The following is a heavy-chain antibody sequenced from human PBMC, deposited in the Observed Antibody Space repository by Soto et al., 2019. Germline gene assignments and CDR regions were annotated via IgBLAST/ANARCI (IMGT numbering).Heavy chain of an antibody. CDR1: GFTVSSNY. V-gene: IGHV3-53*02. D-gene: IGHD6-13*01. Sequence: EVQLVETGGGLIQPGGSLRLSCAASGFTVSSNYMSWVRQAPGKGLEWVSVIYSGGSTYYADSVKGRFTISRDNSKNTLYLQMNSLRADDTAVYYCARDARYSSSLGAFDIWGQGTMVTVSS. J-gene: IGHJ3*02. CDR2: IYSGGST. CDR3: ARDARYSSSLGAFDI.